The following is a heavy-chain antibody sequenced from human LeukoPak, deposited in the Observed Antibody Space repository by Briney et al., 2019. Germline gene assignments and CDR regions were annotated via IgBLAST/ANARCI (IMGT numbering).Heavy chain of an antibody. J-gene: IGHJ5*02. V-gene: IGHV4-59*01. Sequence: PSETLSLTCTVSGGSISSYYWSWIRQSPGKGLVCIGYINYTGSTNYNPPLKSRVTISVETSKNQFSLKLKSVTAADTAVYYCARGGYYGSGNDFRFVPWGQGTLVTVSS. CDR2: INYTGST. CDR3: ARGGYYGSGNDFRFVP. CDR1: GGSISSYY. D-gene: IGHD3-10*01.